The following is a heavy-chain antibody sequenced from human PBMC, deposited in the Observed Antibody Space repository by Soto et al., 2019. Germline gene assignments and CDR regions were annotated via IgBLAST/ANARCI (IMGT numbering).Heavy chain of an antibody. CDR3: AREDDYGYRYINYGLDV. J-gene: IGHJ6*02. V-gene: IGHV3-30-3*01. D-gene: IGHD4-17*01. CDR1: GFTFNIYA. CDR2: ISFDGTKK. Sequence: PGGSLRLTCAASGFTFNIYALHWVRQAPGKGLEWVAVISFDGTKKYYSDSVKGRFTISRDNLKNTLYLQMNNLRVEDAALYFCAREDDYGYRYINYGLDVLGQGTTVTVSS.